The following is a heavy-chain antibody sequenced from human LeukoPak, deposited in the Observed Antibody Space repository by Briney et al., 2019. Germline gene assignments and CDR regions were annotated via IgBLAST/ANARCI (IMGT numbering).Heavy chain of an antibody. CDR1: GVTFTRYS. D-gene: IGHD3-10*01. CDR2: ISSSSNYI. Sequence: GGSLRLSCEASGVTFTRYSMNSVPQAPGKGLEWVSSISSSSNYIYYADSVKGRFTISRDNANNLLYLQMNNLRAEDTAVYYCARGDYYGMDVWGQGTTVTVSS. V-gene: IGHV3-21*06. J-gene: IGHJ6*02. CDR3: ARGDYYGMDV.